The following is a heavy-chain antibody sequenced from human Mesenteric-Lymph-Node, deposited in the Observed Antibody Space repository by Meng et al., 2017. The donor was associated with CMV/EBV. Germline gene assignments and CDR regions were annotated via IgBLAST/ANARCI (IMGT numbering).Heavy chain of an antibody. Sequence: SGDTFTNYRIIWVRQAPGQGLEWMGWISVYNGNTNYAQKLQGRVTMTTDTSTSTAYMELRSLKSDDTAVYYCARETDGYGIVYYFDYWGQGTLVTVSS. CDR2: ISVYNGNT. J-gene: IGHJ4*02. V-gene: IGHV1-18*04. D-gene: IGHD1-26*01. CDR3: ARETDGYGIVYYFDY. CDR1: GDTFTNYR.